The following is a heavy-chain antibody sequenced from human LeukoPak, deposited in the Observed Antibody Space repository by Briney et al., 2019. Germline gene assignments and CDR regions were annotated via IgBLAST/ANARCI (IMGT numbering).Heavy chain of an antibody. CDR3: AEHPIAVGGRPFVYFGMGL. V-gene: IGHV4-59*08. Sequence: SETLSLTCTVSGGSISSYYWSWIRQPPGKGLEWIGYIYYSGSTNYNPSLKSRVTISVDTSKNQFSLKLSSVTAADTAVYYFAEHPIAVGGRPFVYFGMGLWGQLTKVTDSS. CDR1: GGSISSYY. J-gene: IGHJ6*02. CDR2: IYYSGST. D-gene: IGHD6-19*01.